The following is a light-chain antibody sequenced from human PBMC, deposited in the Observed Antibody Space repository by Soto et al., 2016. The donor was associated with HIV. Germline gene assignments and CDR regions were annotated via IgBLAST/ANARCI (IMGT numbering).Light chain of an antibody. CDR2: DDR. Sequence: SYELTQPPSVSVAPAKTATITCGGNNIGSKSVHWYQQKPGQAPVLVVYDDRARPSGIPDRFSGSHSGDTATLTISRVEVGDEADYYCQVWDSRSDGLFGGGTRLTVL. V-gene: IGLV3-21*03. J-gene: IGLJ2*01. CDR3: QVWDSRSDGL. CDR1: NIGSKS.